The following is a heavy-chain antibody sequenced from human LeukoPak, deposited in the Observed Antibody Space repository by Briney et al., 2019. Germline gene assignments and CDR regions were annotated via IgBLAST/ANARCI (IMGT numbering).Heavy chain of an antibody. J-gene: IGHJ6*03. CDR1: GYIFIDYE. CDR3: ARGRYMDV. CDR2: MNPKSGDT. V-gene: IGHV1-8*02. Sequence: GSSVKVSCKTSGYIFIDYEISWVRQAPGQGLEWMGWMNPKSGDTGYEQKFQGRITITRDSSISTVYMELSSLRSEDTVLYYCARGRYMDVWGKGTTVTVSS.